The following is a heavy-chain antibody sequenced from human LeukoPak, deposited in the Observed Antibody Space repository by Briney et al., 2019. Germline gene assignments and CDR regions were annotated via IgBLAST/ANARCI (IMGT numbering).Heavy chain of an antibody. J-gene: IGHJ5*02. CDR3: AGVARAMAWFDP. V-gene: IGHV4-30-4*07. CDR2: IYYSGST. D-gene: IGHD5-18*01. Sequence: PSETLSLTCAVSGGSIRSGGYSWSWIRQPPGRGLEWIGYIYYSGSTYYNPSLKSRVIISVDTSKNQLSLKLSSVTAADTAVYYCAGVARAMAWFDPWGQGTLVTVSS. CDR1: GGSIRSGGYS.